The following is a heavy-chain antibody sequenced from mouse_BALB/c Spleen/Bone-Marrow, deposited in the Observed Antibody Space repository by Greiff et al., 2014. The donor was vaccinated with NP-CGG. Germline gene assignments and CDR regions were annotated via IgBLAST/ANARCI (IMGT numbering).Heavy chain of an antibody. V-gene: IGHV1-69*02. CDR2: IYPSDTYT. CDR3: TRSRGYFDY. J-gene: IGHJ2*01. Sequence: VQLQQSGAELVRPGASVKLSCKASGHTFTTFWINWVKQRPGQGLEWIGNIYPSDTYTNYSQDFKDKATLTVDKSSSTAYMQLSSPTSEDSAVYYCTRSRGYFDYWGQGTTLTVSS. CDR1: GHTFTTFW.